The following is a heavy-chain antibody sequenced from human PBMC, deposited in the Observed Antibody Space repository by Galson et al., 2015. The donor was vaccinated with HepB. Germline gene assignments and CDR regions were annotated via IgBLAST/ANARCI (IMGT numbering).Heavy chain of an antibody. D-gene: IGHD2-21*01. J-gene: IGHJ3*02. Sequence: SVKVSCKASGGTFSSYAISWVRQAPGQGLEWMGGIIPIFGTANYAQKFQGRVTITADESTSTAYMELSSLRSEDTAVYYCAREFAYCGGDCPKDGPDAFDIWGQGTMVTVSS. CDR1: GGTFSSYA. CDR3: AREFAYCGGDCPKDGPDAFDI. V-gene: IGHV1-69*13. CDR2: IIPIFGTA.